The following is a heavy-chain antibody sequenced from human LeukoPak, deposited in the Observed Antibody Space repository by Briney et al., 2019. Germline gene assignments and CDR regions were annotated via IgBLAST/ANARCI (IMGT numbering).Heavy chain of an antibody. Sequence: PGGSLRLSCAASGFIFNTHGMHWVRQAPGKGLEWVAVISYDGSDKYFADSVEGRFTISRDDSKNMMYLQMNSLRAEDTAVYYCARDRTYTWTFDYWGQGTLVTVPS. CDR2: ISYDGSDK. CDR1: GFIFNTHG. D-gene: IGHD1-1*01. J-gene: IGHJ4*02. V-gene: IGHV3-30*03. CDR3: ARDRTYTWTFDY.